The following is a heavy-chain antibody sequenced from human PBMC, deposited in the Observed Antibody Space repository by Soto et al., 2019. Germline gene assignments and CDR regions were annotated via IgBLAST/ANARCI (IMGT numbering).Heavy chain of an antibody. V-gene: IGHV3-23*01. CDR2: ISGSGDST. Sequence: GGSLRLSCAASGFTFNLYVMSWVRQAPGKGLEWVSGISGSGDSTYYADSVEGRFTISRDNSKNTLFLQMNSLRVEDTALYYCAKDVLHYYGSGSYSFDYWGQGALVIVSS. CDR1: GFTFNLYV. D-gene: IGHD3-10*01. CDR3: AKDVLHYYGSGSYSFDY. J-gene: IGHJ4*01.